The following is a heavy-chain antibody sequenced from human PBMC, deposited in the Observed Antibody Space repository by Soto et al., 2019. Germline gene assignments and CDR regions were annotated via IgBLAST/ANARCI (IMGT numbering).Heavy chain of an antibody. V-gene: IGHV1-3*01. D-gene: IGHD3-3*01. J-gene: IGHJ4*02. CDR1: GYTFTSYA. Sequence: QVQLVQSGAEVKKPGASVKVSCKASGYTFTSYAMHWVRQAPGQRLEWMGWINAGNGNTKYSQKFQGRVTIPRDTSASTAYMALSSLRSEDTAVYYCARTSGYYFYDYWCQGTLVTVSS. CDR3: ARTSGYYFYDY. CDR2: INAGNGNT.